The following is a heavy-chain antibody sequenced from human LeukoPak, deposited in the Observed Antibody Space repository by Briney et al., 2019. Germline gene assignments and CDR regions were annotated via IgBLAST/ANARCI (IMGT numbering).Heavy chain of an antibody. V-gene: IGHV3-30-3*01. J-gene: IGHJ6*02. CDR3: ARDRYYGSAPSHYYYYGMDV. Sequence: GRSLRLSCAASGFTFSSYAMHWVRQAPGKGLEWVAVISYDGSNKYYADSVEGRFTISRDNSKNTLYLQMNSLRAEDTAVYYCARDRYYGSAPSHYYYYGMDVWGQGTTVTVSS. CDR2: ISYDGSNK. CDR1: GFTFSSYA. D-gene: IGHD3-10*01.